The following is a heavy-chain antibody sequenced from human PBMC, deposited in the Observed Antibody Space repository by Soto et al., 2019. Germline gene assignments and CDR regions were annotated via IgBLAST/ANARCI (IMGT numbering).Heavy chain of an antibody. CDR2: IDGAGGRI. CDR3: AKDRADSWTSDV. Sequence: EEQLLESGGHLVQPGGSLRLSCAASDFILSNFGVSWVRQAPGKGLEWVSNIDGAGGRIFYADSVQGRFTISRDSPRNAVRLQMNALRADDTAVYYCAKDRADSWTSDVWGKGTTVVVSS. J-gene: IGHJ6*04. D-gene: IGHD2-2*01. V-gene: IGHV3-23*01. CDR1: DFILSNFG.